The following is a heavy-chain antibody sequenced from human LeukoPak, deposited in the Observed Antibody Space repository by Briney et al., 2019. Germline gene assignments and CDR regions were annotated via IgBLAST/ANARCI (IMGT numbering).Heavy chain of an antibody. J-gene: IGHJ4*01. CDR1: GGSIISDDFY. V-gene: IGHV4-39*07. Sequence: PSETLSLTCTVSGGSIISDDFYWGWIRQPPGKGLEWIGSIFYSGNTYYNSSLKSRVTISVDKSKNQFSLILTSVTAADTAVYYCARLAVGSFDYWGQEPWSPSPQ. CDR2: IFYSGNT. D-gene: IGHD6-19*01. CDR3: ARLAVGSFDY.